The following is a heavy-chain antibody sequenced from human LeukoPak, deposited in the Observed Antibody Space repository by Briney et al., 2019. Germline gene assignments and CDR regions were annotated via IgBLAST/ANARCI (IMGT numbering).Heavy chain of an antibody. J-gene: IGHJ4*02. CDR3: ARERERIWGSYRYTQNYFDY. CDR2: IYYSGST. V-gene: IGHV4-59*01. CDR1: GGSISSYY. D-gene: IGHD3-16*02. Sequence: NPSETLSLTCTVSGGSISSYYWSWIRQPPGKGLEWIGYIYYSGSTNYNPSLKSRVTISVDTSKNQFSLKLSSVTAADTAAYYCARERERIWGSYRYTQNYFDYWGQGTLVTVSS.